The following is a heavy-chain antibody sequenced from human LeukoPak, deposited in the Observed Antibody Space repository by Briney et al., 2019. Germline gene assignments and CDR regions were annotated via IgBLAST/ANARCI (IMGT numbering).Heavy chain of an antibody. J-gene: IGHJ3*02. V-gene: IGHV1-24*01. Sequence: ASVKVSCKVSGYTLTELSMHWVRQAPGKGLEWMGGFDPEDGETIYAQKFQGRVTMTEDTSTDTAYMELSSLRSEDTAVYYCAPSPYCSSTSCYTPLNAFDIWGQGTMVTVS. CDR2: FDPEDGET. CDR3: APSPYCSSTSCYTPLNAFDI. CDR1: GYTLTELS. D-gene: IGHD2-2*02.